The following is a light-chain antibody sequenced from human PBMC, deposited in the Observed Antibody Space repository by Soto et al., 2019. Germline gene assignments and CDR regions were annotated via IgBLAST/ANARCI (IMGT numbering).Light chain of an antibody. CDR1: QSVRSSY. J-gene: IGKJ5*01. CDR2: GAS. V-gene: IGKV3-20*01. Sequence: EIVLTQSPGTLSLSPGERATLYFSASQSVRSSYLAWYQQKPGQAPRLLIYGASSRATGIPDRISGSGSGTDFTLTISRLEPEDFAVYYCQQYNNWPPITFGQGTRLEIK. CDR3: QQYNNWPPIT.